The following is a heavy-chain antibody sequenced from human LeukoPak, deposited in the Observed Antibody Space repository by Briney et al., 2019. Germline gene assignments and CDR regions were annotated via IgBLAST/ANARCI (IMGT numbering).Heavy chain of an antibody. J-gene: IGHJ4*02. CDR1: GDSIRNYY. D-gene: IGHD4-11*01. Sequence: SETLSLTCTVSGDSIRNYYWSWIRQPAGKGLEWIGRIYTSGSTNHNPSLKSPDTMPVDTSKNQFSLKLSSVTAADTAMYYCARGSDYSNYVDFDYWGQGTLVTVSS. V-gene: IGHV4-4*07. CDR2: IYTSGST. CDR3: ARGSDYSNYVDFDY.